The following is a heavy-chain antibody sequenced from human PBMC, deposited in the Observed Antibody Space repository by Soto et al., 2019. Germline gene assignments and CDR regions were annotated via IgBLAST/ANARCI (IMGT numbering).Heavy chain of an antibody. J-gene: IGHJ6*03. CDR2: ISSSSSTI. D-gene: IGHD3-10*01. V-gene: IGHV3-48*01. CDR1: GFTFSSYS. CDR3: ARERGSGSYPYYYYMDV. Sequence: EVQLVESGGGLVQPGGSLRLSCAASGFTFSSYSMNWVRQAPGKGLEWVSYISSSSSTIYYADSVKGRFTISRDNAKNSLYLQMNSLRAEDTAVYYCARERGSGSYPYYYYMDVWGKGTTVTVSS.